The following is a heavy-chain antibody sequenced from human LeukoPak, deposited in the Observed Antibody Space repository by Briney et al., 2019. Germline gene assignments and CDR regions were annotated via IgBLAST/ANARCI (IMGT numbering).Heavy chain of an antibody. CDR1: GDSISSDGYY. CDR3: ARDRHDWNYYYFDY. J-gene: IGHJ4*02. CDR2: ISHRGST. V-gene: IGHV4-31*03. D-gene: IGHD1-7*01. Sequence: SETLSLTCNVSGDSISSDGYYWSWIRQHPGMGLEWIVHISHRGSTNYNPSLKSRLSILVNTSKNQFSLKLSSVTAAETAVYYCARDRHDWNYYYFDYWGQGTLVTVSS.